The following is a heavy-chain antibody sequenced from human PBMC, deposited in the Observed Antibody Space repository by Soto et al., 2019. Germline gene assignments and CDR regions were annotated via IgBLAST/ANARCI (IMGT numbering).Heavy chain of an antibody. V-gene: IGHV1-69*01. Sequence: QVQLVQSGAEVQKPGSSVKVSCLASRGTFNRYAINWVRQAPGHGLEWLGALVPQFGTPNYAQTFQDRVTIVADESTNTTAMEVRGLTSDDTAVYYCARQNRETPIVPFDVWGQGTLVTVSS. D-gene: IGHD1-26*01. CDR3: ARQNRETPIVPFDV. CDR2: LVPQFGTP. J-gene: IGHJ4*02. CDR1: RGTFNRYA.